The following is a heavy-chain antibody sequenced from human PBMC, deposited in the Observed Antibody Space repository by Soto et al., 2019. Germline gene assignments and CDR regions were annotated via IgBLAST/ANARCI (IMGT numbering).Heavy chain of an antibody. CDR3: ARENSGFPRDP. D-gene: IGHD1-26*01. CDR1: GYTFTNFG. CDR2: ISAYDGNT. J-gene: IGHJ5*02. Sequence: QVQLVQSGAEVKKPGASVKVSWKASGYTFTNFGISWVRQAPGQGLEWMGWISAYDGNTNYAQQLQGRVTMTTDTSTSTAYMELRSLRSDDTAVYYCARENSGFPRDPWGQGTLVTVSS. V-gene: IGHV1-18*01.